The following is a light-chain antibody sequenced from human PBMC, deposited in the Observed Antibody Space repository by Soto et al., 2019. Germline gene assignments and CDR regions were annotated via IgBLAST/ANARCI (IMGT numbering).Light chain of an antibody. J-gene: IGKJ1*01. CDR2: GAS. CDR3: QQYSNSPRT. CDR1: QSVSNNY. Sequence: IVLTQSPGTLSLSPGERATLPCRASQSVSNNYLAWYQQKPGQAPRLLIYGASSRATGIPDRFSGSGSGTDFTLTISRLEPEDFAVYYCQQYSNSPRTFGQGTKVDIK. V-gene: IGKV3-20*01.